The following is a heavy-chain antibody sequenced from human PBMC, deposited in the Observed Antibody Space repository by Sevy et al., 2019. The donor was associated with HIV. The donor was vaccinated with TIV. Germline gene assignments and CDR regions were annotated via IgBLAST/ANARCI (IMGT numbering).Heavy chain of an antibody. Sequence: GGSLRLSCAASGFTFSHHNMNWVRQAPDKGLEWISYVSKSGSTTYFADSVRGRFTISRDNAKNSLFLEMHSLTDEDTAVYYCAREENRELGTIPLDSWGRGIQVTVSS. CDR1: GFTFSHHN. CDR2: VSKSGSTT. D-gene: IGHD7-27*01. CDR3: AREENRELGTIPLDS. J-gene: IGHJ4*02. V-gene: IGHV3-48*02.